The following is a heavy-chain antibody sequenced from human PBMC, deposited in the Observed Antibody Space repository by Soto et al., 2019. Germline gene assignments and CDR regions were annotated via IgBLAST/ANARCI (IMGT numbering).Heavy chain of an antibody. CDR2: ISYDGSNK. D-gene: IGHD2-2*01. CDR3: ARDWGLGYCSSTSCYDPPEY. CDR1: GFTFSSYA. J-gene: IGHJ4*02. Sequence: GGSLRLSCAASGFTFSSYAMHWVRQAPGKGLEWVAVISYDGSNKYYADSVKGRFTISRDNSKNTLYLQMNSLRAEDTAVYYCARDWGLGYCSSTSCYDPPEYWGQGTLVTVSS. V-gene: IGHV3-30-3*01.